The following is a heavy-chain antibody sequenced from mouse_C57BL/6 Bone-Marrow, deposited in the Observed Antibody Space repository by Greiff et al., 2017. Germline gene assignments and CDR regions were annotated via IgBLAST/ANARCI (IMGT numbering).Heavy chain of an antibody. V-gene: IGHV1-9*01. CDR3: TTGHYYGSSYVGWYFDV. CDR1: GYTFTGYW. D-gene: IGHD1-1*01. CDR2: ILPGSGST. J-gene: IGHJ1*03. Sequence: QVQLKQSGAELMKPGASVKLSCKATGYTFTGYWIEWVKQRPGHGLEWIGEILPGSGSTNYNEKFKGKATFTADTSSNTAYLQLSSLTSEDTAVYYCTTGHYYGSSYVGWYFDVWGTGTTVTVSS.